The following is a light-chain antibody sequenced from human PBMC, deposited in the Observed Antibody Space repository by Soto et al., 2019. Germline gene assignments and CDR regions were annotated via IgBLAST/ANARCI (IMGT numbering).Light chain of an antibody. V-gene: IGKV1-9*01. CDR3: QQLDSYPRT. Sequence: IQLTQSPSSLSASVGDRVTITCRASQVISSYLAWYQQKPGKAPKLLIYGASTLQSGVPSRFSGRGSGTDFTRTISSLQPEDFGTYYCQQLDSYPRTFGQGTKVEIK. J-gene: IGKJ1*01. CDR1: QVISSY. CDR2: GAS.